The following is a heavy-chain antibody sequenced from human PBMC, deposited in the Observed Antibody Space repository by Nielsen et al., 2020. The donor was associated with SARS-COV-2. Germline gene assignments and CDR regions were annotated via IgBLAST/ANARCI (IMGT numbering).Heavy chain of an antibody. CDR2: ITPDGITT. D-gene: IGHD2-2*01. Sequence: GESLKISCAASGFTFSTHAMNWVRQAPGKGLEWVAAITPDGITTFYADSGKGRFTISRDNSKNTLFLQMNSLRVEDTAVYYCTKRGLCSSANCYHHFDSWGLGTLVTVSS. V-gene: IGHV3-23*01. CDR3: TKRGLCSSANCYHHFDS. J-gene: IGHJ4*02. CDR1: GFTFSTHA.